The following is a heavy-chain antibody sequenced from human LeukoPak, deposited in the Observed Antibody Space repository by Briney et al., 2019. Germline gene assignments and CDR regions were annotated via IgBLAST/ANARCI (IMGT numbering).Heavy chain of an antibody. J-gene: IGHJ6*02. CDR2: IIPIFGTA. CDR3: ATPAPYYYDSSGSPYDYYGMDV. Sequence: ASVKVSCKASGGTFSSYAISWVRQAPGQGLEWMGGIIPIFGTANYAQKFQGRVTITADESTSTAYMELSSLRSEDTAVYYCATPAPYYYDSSGSPYDYYGMDVWGQGTTVTVSS. CDR1: GGTFSSYA. D-gene: IGHD3-22*01. V-gene: IGHV1-69*13.